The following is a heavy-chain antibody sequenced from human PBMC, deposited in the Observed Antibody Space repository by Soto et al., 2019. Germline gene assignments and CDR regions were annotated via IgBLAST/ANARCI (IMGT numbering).Heavy chain of an antibody. J-gene: IGHJ5*02. CDR2: IYYSGST. D-gene: IGHD5-12*01. Sequence: SETLSLSCTVSGRAISSYYWSWIRQPPGKGLEWIGYIYYSGSTNYNPSLKSRVTISVDTSKNQFSLKLSSVTAADTAVYYCARGRHRGYLEVGWFDPWGQGTLVTVS. V-gene: IGHV4-59*01. CDR1: GRAISSYY. CDR3: ARGRHRGYLEVGWFDP.